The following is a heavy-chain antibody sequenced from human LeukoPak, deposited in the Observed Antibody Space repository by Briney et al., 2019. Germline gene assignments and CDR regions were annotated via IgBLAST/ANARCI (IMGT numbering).Heavy chain of an antibody. CDR2: ISYDGSNK. Sequence: PGRSLRLSCAASGFTFSSYAMHWVRQAPGKGLEWVAVISYDGSNKYYADSVKGRFTIPRDNSKNTLYLQMNSLRAEDTAVYYCARDTYYYDSSGYYSPQGYYYYGMDVWGQGTTVTVSS. CDR3: ARDTYYYDSSGYYSPQGYYYYGMDV. J-gene: IGHJ6*02. CDR1: GFTFSSYA. D-gene: IGHD3-22*01. V-gene: IGHV3-30-3*01.